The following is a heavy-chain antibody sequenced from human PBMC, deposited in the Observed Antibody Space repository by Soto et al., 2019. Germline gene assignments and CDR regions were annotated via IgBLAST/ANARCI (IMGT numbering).Heavy chain of an antibody. CDR3: ARVTGRYYYGMDV. V-gene: IGHV4-34*01. CDR1: GGSFSGYY. Sequence: QVPLQQWGAGLLKPSETLSLTCAVYGGSFSGYYWSWIRQPPGKGLEWIGEINHSGSTNYNPSLKSRVTISVATSKNQFSLKLSSVTAAAPAVYYCARVTGRYYYGMDVWGQGTTVTVSS. CDR2: INHSGST. J-gene: IGHJ6*02.